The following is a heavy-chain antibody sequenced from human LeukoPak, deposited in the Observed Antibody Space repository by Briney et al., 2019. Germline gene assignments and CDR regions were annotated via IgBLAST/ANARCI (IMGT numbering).Heavy chain of an antibody. Sequence: GGPLRPSCPAPGFTFVDYGLGWVRQAQGKGLEWVSGINWNGGSTGYADSVKGRFTISRDNAKNSLYLQMNSLRAEDTAVYYCARDTDYFDYWGQGTLVTISS. CDR1: GFTFVDYG. CDR3: ARDTDYFDY. J-gene: IGHJ4*02. V-gene: IGHV3-20*04. CDR2: INWNGGST.